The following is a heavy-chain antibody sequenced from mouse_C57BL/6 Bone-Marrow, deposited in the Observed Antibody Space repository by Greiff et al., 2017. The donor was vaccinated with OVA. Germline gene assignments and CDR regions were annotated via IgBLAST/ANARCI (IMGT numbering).Heavy chain of an antibody. V-gene: IGHV5-12*01. D-gene: IGHD1-1*01. CDR1: GFTFSDYY. J-gene: IGHJ1*03. CDR2: ISNGGGST. CDR3: ARQDYGSSYTWYFEV. Sequence: EVNVVESGGGLVQPGGSLKLSCAASGFTFSDYYMYWVRQTPEKRLEWVAYISNGGGSTYYPDTVKGRFTISRDNAKNTLYLQMSRLKSEDTAMYYCARQDYGSSYTWYFEVWGTGTTVTVSS.